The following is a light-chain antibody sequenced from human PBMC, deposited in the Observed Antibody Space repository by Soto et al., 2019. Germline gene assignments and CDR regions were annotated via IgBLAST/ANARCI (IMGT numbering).Light chain of an antibody. CDR2: DAS. CDR1: QNIFTY. Sequence: IHISLRPASLGASLGDRVSISCRASQNIFTYLAWNQQRHGQASKLLIFDASTLQSGVPPRFSGSGSGTEFTLTISSLQPDDFATYYCQHYALYSASFGPGTRGIS. V-gene: IGKV1-5*01. CDR3: QHYALYSAS. J-gene: IGKJ3*01.